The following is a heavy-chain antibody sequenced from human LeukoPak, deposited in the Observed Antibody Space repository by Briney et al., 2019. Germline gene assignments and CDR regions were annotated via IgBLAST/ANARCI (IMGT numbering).Heavy chain of an antibody. J-gene: IGHJ4*02. Sequence: PSETLSLTCTVSGDSISSYYWGWIRQPPGKGLEWIGYIYYTGSTNCNPSLRSRVTISVDSSKNQFSLKVNSVTAADTAVYYCARGDYFGSGLGDWGQGTLVTVSS. D-gene: IGHD3-10*01. CDR3: ARGDYFGSGLGD. CDR2: IYYTGST. CDR1: GDSISSYY. V-gene: IGHV4-59*01.